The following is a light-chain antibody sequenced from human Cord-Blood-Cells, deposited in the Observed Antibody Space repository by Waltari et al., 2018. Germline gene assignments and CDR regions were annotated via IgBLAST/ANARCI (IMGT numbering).Light chain of an antibody. CDR1: SSDVGGYNY. V-gene: IGLV2-14*01. CDR3: SSYTSSSTVV. CDR2: DVS. J-gene: IGLJ2*01. Sequence: QSAMTPPASVSGSPGQSLTISCPGTSSDVGGYNYVSWYQQHPGKAPNRMIYDVSNRPSGVSNRFSGSTSGNTASLTISGLQAEDEADYYCSSYTSSSTVVFGGGTKLTVL.